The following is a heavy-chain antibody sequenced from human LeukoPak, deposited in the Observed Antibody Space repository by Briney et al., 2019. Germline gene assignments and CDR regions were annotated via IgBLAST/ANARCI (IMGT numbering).Heavy chain of an antibody. CDR2: IYPGDSDT. CDR3: ARLGDFWSGYPWAYFDY. J-gene: IGHJ4*02. CDR1: GYRFTSDW. Sequence: PGESLKISRKGSGYRFTSDWIGWVRQMPGKGLEWMGIIYPGDSDTRYSPSFQGQVTISADKSVNTAYLQWSSLKASDTAMYYCARLGDFWSGYPWAYFDYWGQGNLVTVSP. V-gene: IGHV5-51*01. D-gene: IGHD3-3*01.